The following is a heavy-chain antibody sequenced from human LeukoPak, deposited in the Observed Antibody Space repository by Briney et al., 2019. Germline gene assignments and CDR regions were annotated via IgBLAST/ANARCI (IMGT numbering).Heavy chain of an antibody. CDR1: GFTFSTYS. D-gene: IGHD2-15*01. CDR3: VRWYDAFDI. V-gene: IGHV3-21*01. CDR2: ISSGGNYI. J-gene: IGHJ3*02. Sequence: PGGSLRLSCAASGFTFSTYSMNWVRQAPGKGLEWVSSISSGGNYIYYADSMKGRFTISRDNAKNSLYLQMNSLRAEDTAVYYCVRWYDAFDIWGQGTMVTVSS.